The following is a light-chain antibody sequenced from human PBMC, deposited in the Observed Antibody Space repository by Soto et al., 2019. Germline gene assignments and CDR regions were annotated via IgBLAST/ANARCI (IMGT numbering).Light chain of an antibody. CDR3: QHDTLASGP. J-gene: IGKJ1*01. CDR2: KAS. V-gene: IGKV1-5*03. Sequence: DIQMTQSPSTLSGSVGDRVTITCRASQTISSWLAWYQQKPGKAPKLLIYKASTLKSGVPSRFSGSGSGTEFTLTISSLQPDDVGVYYCQHDTLASGPFGQGTRV. CDR1: QTISSW.